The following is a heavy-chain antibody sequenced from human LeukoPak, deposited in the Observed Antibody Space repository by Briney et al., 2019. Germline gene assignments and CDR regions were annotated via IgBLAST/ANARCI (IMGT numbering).Heavy chain of an antibody. CDR2: IYHSGST. J-gene: IGHJ4*02. V-gene: IGHV4-30-2*01. Sequence: KPSETLSLTCTVSGGSVSSGGYSWSWIRKPPGKDLEWIGYIYHSGSTYYNPSLKSRVTISVDRSKNQFSLKLSSVTAADTAVYYCARAPYGDEYYFDYWGQGTLVTVSS. CDR1: GGSVSSGGYS. CDR3: ARAPYGDEYYFDY. D-gene: IGHD4-17*01.